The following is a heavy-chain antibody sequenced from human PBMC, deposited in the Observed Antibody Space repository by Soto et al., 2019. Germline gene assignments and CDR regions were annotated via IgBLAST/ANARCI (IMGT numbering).Heavy chain of an antibody. CDR1: GFTFSTYG. CDR2: IWYDGSTK. Sequence: QVQLVESGGGVVQPGRSLRLSCAASGFTFSTYGIHWVRQAPGKGLEWVAIIWYDGSTKYYAESVKGRFTISRDNSENTLYLQMNSLRAEDTAVYYCARDNRFGDHGGMDVWGQGPTVTVSS. CDR3: ARDNRFGDHGGMDV. J-gene: IGHJ6*02. V-gene: IGHV3-33*01. D-gene: IGHD4-17*01.